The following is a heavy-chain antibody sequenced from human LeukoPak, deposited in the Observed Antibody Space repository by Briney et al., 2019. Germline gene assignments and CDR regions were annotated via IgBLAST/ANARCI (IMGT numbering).Heavy chain of an antibody. CDR3: AKDRQSITGTSDFDY. V-gene: IGHV3-48*01. D-gene: IGHD1-20*01. Sequence: GGSLRLSCAASGFTFSDYSMNWVRQAPGKGLEWVSFISSSSSTVYYADSVKGRFTISRDNSKNTLYLQMNSLRADDTAVYYCAKDRQSITGTSDFDYWGQGTLVTVSS. CDR2: ISSSSSTV. CDR1: GFTFSDYS. J-gene: IGHJ4*02.